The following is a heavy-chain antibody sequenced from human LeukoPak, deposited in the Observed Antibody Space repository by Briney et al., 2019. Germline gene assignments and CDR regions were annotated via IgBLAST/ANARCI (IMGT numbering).Heavy chain of an antibody. Sequence: PSETLSLTCTVSGDSISSSSSYWGWIRQPPGKGLEWIGSFYYSGPTYYNTSLKSRATIAVDTSKNQLSLNLSSVTAADTAVYYCARLPLSVAAVGASDMWGQGTMVTVSS. CDR1: GDSISSSSSY. D-gene: IGHD6-19*01. V-gene: IGHV4-39*01. CDR2: FYYSGPT. CDR3: ARLPLSVAAVGASDM. J-gene: IGHJ3*02.